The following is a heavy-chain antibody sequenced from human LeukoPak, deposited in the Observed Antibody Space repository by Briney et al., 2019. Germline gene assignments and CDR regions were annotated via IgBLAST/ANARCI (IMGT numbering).Heavy chain of an antibody. CDR2: INTYNGNT. Sequence: ASVKVSGKASGYTFTNYGISWVRQAPGQGLEWRGWINTYNGNTNYAQKFQGRVTMTTDTSTSTAYMELRSLRSDDTAVYYCARVVLDHYYDSSGYLGTLDYWGQGTLVTVSS. V-gene: IGHV1-18*01. D-gene: IGHD3-22*01. J-gene: IGHJ4*02. CDR1: GYTFTNYG. CDR3: ARVVLDHYYDSSGYLGTLDY.